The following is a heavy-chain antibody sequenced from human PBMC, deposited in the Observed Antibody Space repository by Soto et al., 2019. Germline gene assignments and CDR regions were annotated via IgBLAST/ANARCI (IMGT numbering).Heavy chain of an antibody. CDR3: ARDVTDFWSGYPGSRLGDYYYGMDV. CDR1: GGSISSYY. J-gene: IGHJ6*02. D-gene: IGHD3-3*01. CDR2: IYTSGST. Sequence: SETLSLTCTVSGGSISSYYWSWIRQPAGKGLEWIGRIYTSGSTNYNPSLKSRVTMSVDTSKNQFSLKLSSVTAADTAVYYCARDVTDFWSGYPGSRLGDYYYGMDVWGQGTTVTVSS. V-gene: IGHV4-4*07.